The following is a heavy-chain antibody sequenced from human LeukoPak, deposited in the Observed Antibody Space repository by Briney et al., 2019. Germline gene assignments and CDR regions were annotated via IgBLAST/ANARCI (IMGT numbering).Heavy chain of an antibody. CDR1: GVSISSSDW. Sequence: SGTLSLTCAVSGVSISSSDWWSWVRQPPGKGLEWIGEIYYSGSTNYNPSLKSRVTISVDKAKNQFSLKLSSVTAADTAVYYCARNPFDGDLPKVFDYWGQGTLVTVSS. V-gene: IGHV4-4*02. J-gene: IGHJ4*02. CDR2: IYYSGST. D-gene: IGHD4-17*01. CDR3: ARNPFDGDLPKVFDY.